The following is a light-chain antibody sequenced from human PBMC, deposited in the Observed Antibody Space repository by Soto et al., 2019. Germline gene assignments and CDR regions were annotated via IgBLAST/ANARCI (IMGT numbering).Light chain of an antibody. CDR2: GAS. V-gene: IGKV3-20*01. CDR3: QQYGSSPIK. CDR1: QSVSSSY. J-gene: IGKJ4*01. Sequence: MVLTQSPGTLSLSPGERATLSCRASQSVSSSYLAWYQQKPGQAPRLLIYGASSRVTAIPDRFSGSGSGKDFTLTISRMEPEVFAVYYCQQYGSSPIKIGGGTKVE.